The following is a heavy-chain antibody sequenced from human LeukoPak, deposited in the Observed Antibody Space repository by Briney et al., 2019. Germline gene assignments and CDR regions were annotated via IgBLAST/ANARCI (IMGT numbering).Heavy chain of an antibody. J-gene: IGHJ4*02. CDR2: ISGRGGST. CDR1: GFTYSRYA. CDR3: AKDLGDFTYYYGSGTYYSASDY. D-gene: IGHD3-10*01. V-gene: IGHV3-23*01. Sequence: PGGSLRLSCAASGFTYSRYAMSWVRQAPGKGREWVSAISGRGGSTYYADSVKGRFTISRDYSKNTLYLQMNSLRAEDTAVYYCAKDLGDFTYYYGSGTYYSASDYWGQGTLVTVSS.